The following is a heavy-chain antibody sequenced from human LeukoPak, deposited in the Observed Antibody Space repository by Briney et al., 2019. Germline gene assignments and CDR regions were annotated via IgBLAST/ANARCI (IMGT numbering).Heavy chain of an antibody. D-gene: IGHD3-22*01. CDR2: ISSSGTTI. J-gene: IGHJ4*02. CDR3: ARWDSCGCLDY. Sequence: KPGGSLRLSCAASGLTFSDYYMSWIRQAPGKGLEWVSYISSSGTTIYYADSVKGRFTISRDNAKNSLYLQMNSLRAEDTAVYFCARWDSCGCLDYWGQGTLVTVFS. V-gene: IGHV3-11*01. CDR1: GLTFSDYY.